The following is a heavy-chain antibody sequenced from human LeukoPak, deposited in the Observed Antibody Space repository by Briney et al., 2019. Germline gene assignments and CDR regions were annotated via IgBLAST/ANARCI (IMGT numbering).Heavy chain of an antibody. V-gene: IGHV3-30*03. CDR1: GFTFSSYS. CDR2: ISDDGTRK. J-gene: IGHJ3*02. Sequence: GGSLRLSCAASGFTFSSYSMNWVRQAPGKGLEWVAVISDDGTRKFYADFVQGRFTISRDNSKNTLFLQMNSLRAEDMAVYYCAREFSGYAFDIWGQGTMVTVSS. CDR3: AREFSGYAFDI. D-gene: IGHD5-12*01.